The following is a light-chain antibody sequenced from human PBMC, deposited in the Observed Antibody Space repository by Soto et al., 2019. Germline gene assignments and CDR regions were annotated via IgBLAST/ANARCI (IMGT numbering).Light chain of an antibody. Sequence: QSALTQPASVSGSPGQSITISCTGTSSDLVGYNYVSWYQQHPGKAPKLMIYEVSNRPSGVSNRFSGSKSGNTASLTISGLQAEDEADYLCNSYTSSVAHVVFGGGTKLTVL. CDR3: NSYTSSVAHVV. V-gene: IGLV2-14*01. CDR2: EVS. CDR1: SSDLVGYNY. J-gene: IGLJ3*02.